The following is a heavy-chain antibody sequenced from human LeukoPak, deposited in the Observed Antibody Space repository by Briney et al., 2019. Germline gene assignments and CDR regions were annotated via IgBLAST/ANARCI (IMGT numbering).Heavy chain of an antibody. CDR2: ISSSGSTI. Sequence: GGSLRLSCAASGFTFSSYEMNWVRQAPGKGLEWVSYISSSGSTIYYADSVKGRFTISRDNSKNTLYLQMNSLRAADTAVYYCARDKGTSYPSSFDYWGQGTLVTVSS. D-gene: IGHD6-6*01. J-gene: IGHJ4*02. CDR3: ARDKGTSYPSSFDY. CDR1: GFTFSSYE. V-gene: IGHV3-48*03.